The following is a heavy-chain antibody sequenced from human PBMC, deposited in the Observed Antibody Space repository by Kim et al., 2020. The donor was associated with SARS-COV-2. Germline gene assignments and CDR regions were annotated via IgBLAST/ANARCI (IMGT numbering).Heavy chain of an antibody. D-gene: IGHD5-18*01. CDR2: INHSGST. V-gene: IGHV4-34*01. J-gene: IGHJ6*02. CDR3: ARGGRGSYGTGLGFYYYYYTMDV. CDR1: GGSFSGYY. Sequence: SETLSLTCAVYGGSFSGYYWSWIRQPPGKGLEWIGEINHSGSTNYNPSLKSRVTISVDTSKNQFSLKLSSVTAADTAVYYGARGGRGSYGTGLGFYYYYYTMDVWGQGTTVTVSS.